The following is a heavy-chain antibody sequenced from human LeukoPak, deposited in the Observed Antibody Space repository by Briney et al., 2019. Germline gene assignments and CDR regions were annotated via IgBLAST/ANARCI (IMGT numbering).Heavy chain of an antibody. CDR1: GGSISSYY. Sequence: PSETLSLTCTVSGGSISSYYWSWIRQPPGKGLEWIGYIYHGGSTYYNPSLKSRVTISVDRSKNQFSLKLSSVTAADTAVYYCARDKSLDYWGQGTLVTVSS. CDR2: IYHGGST. J-gene: IGHJ4*02. V-gene: IGHV4-59*12. CDR3: ARDKSLDY.